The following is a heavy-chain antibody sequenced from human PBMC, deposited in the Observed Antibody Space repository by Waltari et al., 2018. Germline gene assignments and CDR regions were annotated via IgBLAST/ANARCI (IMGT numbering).Heavy chain of an antibody. J-gene: IGHJ4*02. D-gene: IGHD2-2*01. CDR2: VNPQRGRT. CDR1: AYTFTSYY. V-gene: IGHV1-46*01. CDR3: APEAPSCTSTSCPFDS. Sequence: QVQLVQSGAEVKKPGASVKVSCKASAYTFTSYYIHWVRQAPGQGLEWMGIVNPQRGRTNYAPRFQGTVTLTWDTSPRTFYMEVSSLSSDATAMYYCAPEAPSCTSTSCPFDSWGQGTLVIVSS.